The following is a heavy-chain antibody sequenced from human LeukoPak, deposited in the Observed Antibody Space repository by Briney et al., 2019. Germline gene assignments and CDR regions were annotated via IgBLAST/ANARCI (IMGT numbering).Heavy chain of an antibody. CDR2: IIPIFGTA. CDR3: AAVVPAVMGYFDY. D-gene: IGHD2-2*01. Sequence: SVKVSCKASGGTFSIYALSWVRQAPGQGLEWMGGIIPIFGTANYAQKFQGRVTITADESTSTAYMELSSLRSEDTAVYYCAAVVPAVMGYFDYWGQGTLVTVSS. J-gene: IGHJ4*02. V-gene: IGHV1-69*13. CDR1: GGTFSIYA.